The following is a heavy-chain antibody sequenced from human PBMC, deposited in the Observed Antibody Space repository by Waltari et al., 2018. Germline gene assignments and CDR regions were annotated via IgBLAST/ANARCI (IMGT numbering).Heavy chain of an antibody. CDR2: IYSGGST. V-gene: IGHV3-53*01. Sequence: EVQLVESGGGLIQPGGSLRLSCVASGFTVSSHSMSWVPQAPGKGLEWVSVIYSGGSTYYADSVKGRFTISRDNSKNTLYLQMNSLRAEDTAVYYCARDLFALMTSVSTVWGQGTTVTVSS. D-gene: IGHD3-16*01. CDR3: ARDLFALMTSVSTV. J-gene: IGHJ6*02. CDR1: GFTVSSHS.